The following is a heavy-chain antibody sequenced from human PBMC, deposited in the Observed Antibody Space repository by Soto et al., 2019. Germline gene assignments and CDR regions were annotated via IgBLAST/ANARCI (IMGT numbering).Heavy chain of an antibody. V-gene: IGHV5-51*01. Sequence: GESLNISCEGSGYSFTSYWIGWVRQMPGKGLEWMGIIYPGDSDTRYSPSFQGQVTISADKSISTAYLQWSSLKASDTAMYYCARVDTSYYYGMDVWGQGTTVTVSS. CDR2: IYPGDSDT. CDR1: GYSFTSYW. CDR3: ARVDTSYYYGMDV. J-gene: IGHJ6*02. D-gene: IGHD5-18*01.